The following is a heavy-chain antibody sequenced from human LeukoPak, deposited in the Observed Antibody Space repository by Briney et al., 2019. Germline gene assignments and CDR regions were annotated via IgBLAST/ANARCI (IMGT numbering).Heavy chain of an antibody. Sequence: GRSLRLSCGASGFTFSRFAMHWVRQAPGKGLEWVVIISYDGSEKYYADSVKGRFTISRDNSKNTLYLQVNSLRAEDTAVFYCARGTDYVWGSFRFSFHMDVWGKGTTVTVSS. D-gene: IGHD3-16*02. V-gene: IGHV3-30*01. CDR2: ISYDGSEK. J-gene: IGHJ6*03. CDR3: ARGTDYVWGSFRFSFHMDV. CDR1: GFTFSRFA.